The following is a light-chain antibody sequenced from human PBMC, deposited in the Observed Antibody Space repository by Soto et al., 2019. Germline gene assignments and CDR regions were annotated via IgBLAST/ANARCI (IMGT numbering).Light chain of an antibody. CDR1: QSINIW. CDR2: KAS. Sequence: DIQMTQSPSTLSASVGDRVTISCRASQSINIWLAWYQQKPGKAPKLLIYKASSLESGVPSRFSGSGSGTEFTLTISSLQPDDFATYYCQKYYDYSPWTFGQGTKVEIK. CDR3: QKYYDYSPWT. J-gene: IGKJ1*01. V-gene: IGKV1-5*03.